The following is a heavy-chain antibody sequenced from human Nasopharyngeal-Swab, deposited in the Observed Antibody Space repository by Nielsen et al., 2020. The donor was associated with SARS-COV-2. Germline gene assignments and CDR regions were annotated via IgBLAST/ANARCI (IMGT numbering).Heavy chain of an antibody. Sequence: VRQAPGKGLEWVSSISSSSSYIYYADSVKGRFTISRDNAKNSLYLQMNSLRAEDKAVYYCAREDDFWSGSTDYYYYYYMDVWGKGTTVTVSS. V-gene: IGHV3-21*01. CDR2: ISSSSSYI. CDR3: AREDDFWSGSTDYYYYYYMDV. J-gene: IGHJ6*03. D-gene: IGHD3-3*01.